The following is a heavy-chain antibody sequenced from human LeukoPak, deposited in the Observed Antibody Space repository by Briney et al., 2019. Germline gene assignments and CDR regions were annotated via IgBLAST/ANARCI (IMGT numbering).Heavy chain of an antibody. V-gene: IGHV4-61*01. Sequence: SETLSLTCTVSGGSISSSFYYWSWIRQPPGKGLEWIGYIYYSGSTNYNPSLKSRVTISVDTSKNQFSLKLSSVTAADTAVYYCARGGSSSWYTGYYYGMDVWGQGTTVTVSS. D-gene: IGHD6-13*01. CDR3: ARGGSSSWYTGYYYGMDV. J-gene: IGHJ6*02. CDR1: GGSISSSFYY. CDR2: IYYSGST.